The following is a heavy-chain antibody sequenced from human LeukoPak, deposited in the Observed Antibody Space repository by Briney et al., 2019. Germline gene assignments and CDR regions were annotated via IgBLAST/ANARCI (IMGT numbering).Heavy chain of an antibody. Sequence: PSETLSLTCTVSGGSLNSYYWSWIREPPGKGLEWIGYIYYSGSSNYNPSLKSRVTISGDTSNNQFSLKLSSVTAADTAVYYCASGDAGIARFDYWGQGTLVTVSS. D-gene: IGHD6-13*01. CDR3: ASGDAGIARFDY. CDR1: GGSLNSYY. CDR2: IYYSGSS. J-gene: IGHJ4*02. V-gene: IGHV4-59*08.